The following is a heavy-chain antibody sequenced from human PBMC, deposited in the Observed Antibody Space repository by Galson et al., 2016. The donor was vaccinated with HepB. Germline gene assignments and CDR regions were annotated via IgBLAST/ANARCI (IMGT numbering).Heavy chain of an antibody. J-gene: IGHJ4*02. CDR1: GSTFSSYW. CDR3: ASDWTPLVGYYSPGRY. D-gene: IGHD3-22*01. V-gene: IGHV3-7*04. CDR2: IKQDGSEK. Sequence: SLRLSCAASGSTFSSYWMSWVRQAPGKGLEWVANIKQDGSEKYYVDSVKGRFTISRDNAKNSLYLQMNSLRAEDTAVYYCASDWTPLVGYYSPGRYWGQGTLVTVSS.